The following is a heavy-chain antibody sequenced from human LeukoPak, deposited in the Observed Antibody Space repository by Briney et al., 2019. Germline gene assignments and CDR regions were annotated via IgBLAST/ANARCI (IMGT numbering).Heavy chain of an antibody. J-gene: IGHJ5*02. CDR1: GGSLSSYY. D-gene: IGHD2-2*02. CDR3: ARDPRPLGYCRSDNCYKNGGVYNWFDP. V-gene: IGHV4-59*12. Sequence: PSETLSLTCTVSGGSLSSYYFSWIRQSPGKGLEWIAYINYSGSASYNPSLKSRVTMSVDTSKQFSLSLSSVTAADTAVYYCARDPRPLGYCRSDNCYKNGGVYNWFDPWGQGTLVTVSS. CDR2: INYSGSA.